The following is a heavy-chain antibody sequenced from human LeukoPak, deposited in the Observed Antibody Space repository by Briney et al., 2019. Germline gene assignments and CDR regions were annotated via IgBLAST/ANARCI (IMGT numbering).Heavy chain of an antibody. CDR1: GYSFTSYW. V-gene: IGHV5-51*01. Sequence: GESLKISCKGSGYSFTSYWIGWVRQMPGKGLEWMGIIYPGDSDTRYSPSFQGQVTISAHKSISTAYLQWSSLKASDTAMYYCARQVRGITMVRGAYNWFDPWGQGTLVTVSS. CDR3: ARQVRGITMVRGAYNWFDP. CDR2: IYPGDSDT. J-gene: IGHJ5*02. D-gene: IGHD3-10*01.